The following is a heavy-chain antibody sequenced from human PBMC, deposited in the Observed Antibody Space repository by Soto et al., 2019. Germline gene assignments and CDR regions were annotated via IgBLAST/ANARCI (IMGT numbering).Heavy chain of an antibody. J-gene: IGHJ4*02. CDR2: VNPNSGGT. CDR3: VTSRVSIAVAGETEYYFDY. V-gene: IGHV1-2*04. D-gene: IGHD6-19*01. CDR1: GYTFTGYY. Sequence: QVQLVQSGAEVKKPGASVKVSCKASGYTFTGYYIHWVRQAPGQGLEWMGWVNPNSGGTNYAQKFQGWVTMTRDTSISTAYMELCRLRSDDTAVYYCVTSRVSIAVAGETEYYFDYWGQGTLVTVSS.